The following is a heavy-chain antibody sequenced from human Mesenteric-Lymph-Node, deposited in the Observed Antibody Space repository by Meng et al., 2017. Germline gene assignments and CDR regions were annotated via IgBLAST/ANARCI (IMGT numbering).Heavy chain of an antibody. CDR3: ARSYGSGWYINDWFDP. V-gene: IGHV4-34*01. D-gene: IGHD6-19*01. CDR1: GGSFSGYY. J-gene: IGHJ5*02. Sequence: SETLSLTCAVYGGSFSGYYWSWIRQPPGKGLEWIGEINHSGSTNYNPSLKSRVTISVDTSKNQFSLKLSSVTAADTAVYYCARSYGSGWYINDWFDPWGQGTLVTVSS. CDR2: INHSGST.